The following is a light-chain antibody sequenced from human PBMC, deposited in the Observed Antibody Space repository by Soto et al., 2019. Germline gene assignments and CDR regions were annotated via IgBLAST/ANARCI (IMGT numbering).Light chain of an antibody. CDR1: SSDVGAFNY. J-gene: IGLJ1*01. V-gene: IGLV2-14*03. Sequence: QSALTQPASVSGSPGQAITISCSGTSSDVGAFNYVSWYQQHPGKAPKLMIYDVSNRPSGVSNRFSGSKSGNTASLTISGLQSEDEADYYCAAWDDSLNGRVFGTGTKLTVL. CDR3: AAWDDSLNGRV. CDR2: DVS.